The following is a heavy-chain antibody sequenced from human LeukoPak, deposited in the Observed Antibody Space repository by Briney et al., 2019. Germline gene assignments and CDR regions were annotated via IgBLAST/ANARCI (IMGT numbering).Heavy chain of an antibody. D-gene: IGHD1-14*01. CDR1: GGSMSSYY. V-gene: IGHV4-59*08. CDR2: IYYSGST. Sequence: SETLSLTCTGSGGSMSSYYWSWIRQLPGKGLEWIGYIYYSGSTNYNPSLKSRVTISVDTSKNQFSLKLSSLTAADTAVYYCARAPRAGSNRYYFDYWGQETLVTVSS. CDR3: ARAPRAGSNRYYFDY. J-gene: IGHJ4*02.